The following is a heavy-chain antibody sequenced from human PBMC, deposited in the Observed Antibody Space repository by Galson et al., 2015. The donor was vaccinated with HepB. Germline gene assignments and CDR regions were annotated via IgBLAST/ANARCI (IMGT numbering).Heavy chain of an antibody. CDR1: EFTVNSNY. D-gene: IGHD3-3*01. CDR3: ARLEVGAFRSGSQSFDC. Sequence: SLRLSCAASEFTVNSNYMAWVRQAPGMGLEWVSVIFSGGTTHYADSVKGRFALSRDISKNTLYLQMNSLRAEDTAVYYCARLEVGAFRSGSQSFDCWGQGTLVTVSS. CDR2: IFSGGTT. V-gene: IGHV3-66*01. J-gene: IGHJ4*02.